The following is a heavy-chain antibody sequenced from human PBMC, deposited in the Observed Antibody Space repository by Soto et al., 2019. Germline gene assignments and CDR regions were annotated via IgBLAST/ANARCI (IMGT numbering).Heavy chain of an antibody. CDR3: ARGAGSSIMITFGGVIGSWFDP. Sequence: SETLSLTCTVSGGSISSYYWSWVRQPPGKGLEWIGYIYYSGSTNYNPSLKSRVTISVDTSKNQFSLKLSSVTAADTAVYYCARGAGSSIMITFGGVIGSWFDPWGQGTLVTVSS. CDR2: IYYSGST. V-gene: IGHV4-59*01. CDR1: GGSISSYY. D-gene: IGHD3-16*02. J-gene: IGHJ5*02.